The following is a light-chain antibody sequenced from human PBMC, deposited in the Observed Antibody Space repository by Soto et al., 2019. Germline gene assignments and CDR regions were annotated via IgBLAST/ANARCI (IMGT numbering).Light chain of an antibody. CDR1: SSNIGSNT. Sequence: QSVLTQPPSASGTPGQRVTISCSGSSSNIGSNTVNWFQQLPGTAPKLLIYSNNQPPSGVPDRFSGSKSGTAASLAISGLQSEDEADYYCAAWDDSLNGAVFGGGTQLTV. CDR2: SNN. J-gene: IGLJ7*01. V-gene: IGLV1-44*01. CDR3: AAWDDSLNGAV.